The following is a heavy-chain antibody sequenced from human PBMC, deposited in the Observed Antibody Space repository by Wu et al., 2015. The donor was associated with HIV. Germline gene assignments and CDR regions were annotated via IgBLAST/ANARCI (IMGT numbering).Heavy chain of an antibody. CDR1: GYTFTDYF. D-gene: IGHD2-15*01. CDR2: TNVNTGGT. CDR3: ARDELFRVDDAFDM. V-gene: IGHV1-2*02. Sequence: QVQLVQSGAEVKKPGASVKVSCKASGYTFTDYFVHWVRQAPGQGLEWMGWTNVNTGGTNYAPKFQGRVTMTRDTSISTAYMELSRLTSDDTAVYYCARDELFRVDDAFDMWGQGTMVIVSS. J-gene: IGHJ3*02.